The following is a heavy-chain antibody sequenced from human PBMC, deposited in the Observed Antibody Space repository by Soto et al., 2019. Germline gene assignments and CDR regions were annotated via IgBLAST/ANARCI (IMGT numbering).Heavy chain of an antibody. D-gene: IGHD6-13*01. CDR1: GYTFSTYG. CDR2: INVFNGAT. CDR3: AREGPVAGDYYYYGMDV. Sequence: QVHLVQSGAEVKKPGTSVKVSCQASGYTFSTYGISWVRQAPGXGLXWMGWINVFNGATNYAHKLQGRVTMTTDTPTSTAYMDLRSLRSDDTAVYYCAREGPVAGDYYYYGMDVWGQGTTVTVSS. V-gene: IGHV1-18*01. J-gene: IGHJ6*02.